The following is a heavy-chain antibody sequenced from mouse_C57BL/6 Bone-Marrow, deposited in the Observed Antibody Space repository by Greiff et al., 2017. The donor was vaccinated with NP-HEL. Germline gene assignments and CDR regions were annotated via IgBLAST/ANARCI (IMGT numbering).Heavy chain of an antibody. J-gene: IGHJ1*03. CDR2: ISSGSSTI. Sequence: EVKLVESGGGLVKPGGSLKLSCAASGFTFSDYGMHWVRQAPEKGLEWVAYISSGSSTIYYADTVKGRFTISRDNAKNTLFLQMTSLRSEDTAMYYCARWGRIYYDYDGEDWYFDVWGTGTTVTVSS. CDR1: GFTFSDYG. D-gene: IGHD2-4*01. V-gene: IGHV5-17*01. CDR3: ARWGRIYYDYDGEDWYFDV.